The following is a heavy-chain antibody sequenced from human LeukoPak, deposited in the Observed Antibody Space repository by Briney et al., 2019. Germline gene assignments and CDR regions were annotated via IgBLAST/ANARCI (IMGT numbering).Heavy chain of an antibody. CDR3: ASRPSSGWYFGAFDI. Sequence: ASVKVSCKASGYIFSTYGINWVRQAPGQGLEWMGWISAYNGDTNYAQKLQGRATMTTDTSTSTAYMELRSLRSDDTAVYYCASRPSSGWYFGAFDIWGQGTMVTVSS. D-gene: IGHD6-19*01. V-gene: IGHV1-18*01. CDR1: GYIFSTYG. CDR2: ISAYNGDT. J-gene: IGHJ3*02.